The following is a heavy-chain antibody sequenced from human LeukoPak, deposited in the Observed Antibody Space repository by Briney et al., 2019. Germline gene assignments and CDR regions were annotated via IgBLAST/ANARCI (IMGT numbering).Heavy chain of an antibody. Sequence: GGSLRLSCVVSGFIFTTYVMSWVRQAPGKGLEWVSGISGRDAFAHHADSVKGRFTITRDNSKKTLYLQMNSLRAEDTAVYYCATPMILFDYWGQGTLVTVSS. V-gene: IGHV3-23*01. J-gene: IGHJ4*02. CDR1: GFIFTTYV. D-gene: IGHD3-22*01. CDR2: ISGRDAFA. CDR3: ATPMILFDY.